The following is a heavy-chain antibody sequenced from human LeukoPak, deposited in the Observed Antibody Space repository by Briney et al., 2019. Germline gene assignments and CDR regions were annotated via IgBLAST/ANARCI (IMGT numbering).Heavy chain of an antibody. CDR1: GFTFSIYS. CDR2: ISSSSSYI. CDR3: ARDSAELDY. D-gene: IGHD1-26*01. J-gene: IGHJ4*02. V-gene: IGHV3-21*01. Sequence: GGSLGLSCAASGFTFSIYSMNWVRQAPGKGLEWVSSISSSSSYIHYTDSVKGRFTTSRDNAKNSLYLQMSSLTAEDTALYYCARDSAELDYWGQGTLVTVSS.